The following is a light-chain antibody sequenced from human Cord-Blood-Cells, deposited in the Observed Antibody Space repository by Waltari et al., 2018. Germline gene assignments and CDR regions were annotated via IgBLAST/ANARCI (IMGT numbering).Light chain of an antibody. Sequence: EIVLTQSPGTLSLSPGERATLSCKSSQSLLHSDGKTYLYWYLQKPGQSPQLLIYEVSNRFSGVPDRFSGSGSGTDFTLKISRVEAEDVGVYYCMQSIQLPLTFGGGTKVEIK. J-gene: IGKJ4*01. CDR3: MQSIQLPLT. V-gene: IGKV2D-29*02. CDR1: QSLLHSDGKTY. CDR2: EVS.